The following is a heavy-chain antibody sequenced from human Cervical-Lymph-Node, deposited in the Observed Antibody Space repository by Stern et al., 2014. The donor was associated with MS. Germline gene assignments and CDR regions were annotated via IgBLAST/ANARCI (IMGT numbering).Heavy chain of an antibody. J-gene: IGHJ5*02. D-gene: IGHD3-22*01. CDR3: ARGLLPSLNFHANSGYDLKSNWFEP. V-gene: IGHV4-34*01. CDR2: VSHSGSA. Sequence: QVQLQQWGAGLLKPSETLSLTCAVSGGSFSGYLWSWIRQTPGKGLEWIGEVSHSGSANYNPSLKSRVTMSADSSIKRFSLTLSSVTAADTAVYYCARGLLPSLNFHANSGYDLKSNWFEPWGQGTRVTVSS. CDR1: GGSFSGYL.